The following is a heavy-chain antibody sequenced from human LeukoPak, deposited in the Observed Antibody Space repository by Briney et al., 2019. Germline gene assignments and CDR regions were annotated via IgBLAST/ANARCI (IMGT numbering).Heavy chain of an antibody. Sequence: ASVKVSCKASGYTFTGYMHWVRQAPGPGLEWMGWINPNSGGTNYAQKFQGRVTMTRDTSISTAYMELSRLRSDDTAVYYCARVGVISYYYDSSGYYQRAINNNWFDPWGQGTLVTVSS. CDR3: ARVGVISYYYDSSGYYQRAINNNWFDP. J-gene: IGHJ5*02. CDR1: GYTFTGY. D-gene: IGHD3-22*01. V-gene: IGHV1-2*02. CDR2: INPNSGGT.